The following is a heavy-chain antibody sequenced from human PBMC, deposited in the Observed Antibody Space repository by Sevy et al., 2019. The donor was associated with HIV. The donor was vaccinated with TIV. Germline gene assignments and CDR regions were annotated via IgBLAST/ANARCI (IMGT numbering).Heavy chain of an antibody. CDR1: GGTFSSYA. CDR2: IIPIFGTA. D-gene: IGHD6-19*01. CDR3: AREVAGTDYYYYMDV. J-gene: IGHJ6*03. Sequence: ASVKVSCKASGGTFSSYAISWVRQAPGQGLEWMGGIIPIFGTANYAQKFQGRVTITADKSTSTAYMELSSLRSEDTAVHYCAREVAGTDYYYYMDVWGKGTTVTVSS. V-gene: IGHV1-69*06.